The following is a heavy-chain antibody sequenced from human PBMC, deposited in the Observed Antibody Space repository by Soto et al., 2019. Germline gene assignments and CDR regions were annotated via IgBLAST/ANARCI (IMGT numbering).Heavy chain of an antibody. CDR2: VYYSRYT. J-gene: IGHJ4*02. V-gene: IGHV4-31*03. CDR1: GGSVRSSSYY. Sequence: QVQLQESGPGLVTASQTLSLTCTVSGGSVRSSSYYWSWIRQPPGKGPEWIGYVYYSRYTYYNPSLESRVSMSIDTSKNQFSLKLTSVTAADTAMYFCARDNNSARGLAADSWGQGILVTVSS. CDR3: ARDNNSARGLAADS. D-gene: IGHD3-10*01.